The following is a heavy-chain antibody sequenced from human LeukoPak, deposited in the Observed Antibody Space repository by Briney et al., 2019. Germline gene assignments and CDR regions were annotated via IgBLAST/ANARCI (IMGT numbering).Heavy chain of an antibody. Sequence: GGSLRLSCGASGFIFSDYYMSWIRQAPGKGLEWISYISSSGTPKYYADSVKGRFTISRDNAKKSLFLQMNSLRAEDTAVYYCAKDGIVGATPYFDYWGQGTLVTVSS. CDR1: GFIFSDYY. J-gene: IGHJ4*02. CDR2: ISSSGTPK. D-gene: IGHD1-26*01. V-gene: IGHV3-11*04. CDR3: AKDGIVGATPYFDY.